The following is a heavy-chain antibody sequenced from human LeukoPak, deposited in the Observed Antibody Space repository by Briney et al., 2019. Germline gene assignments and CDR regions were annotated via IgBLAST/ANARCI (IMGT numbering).Heavy chain of an antibody. J-gene: IGHJ3*02. CDR3: ARIGEVGYYDSSGRGDAFDI. Sequence: GASVKVSCKASGYTFTGYYMHWVRQAPGQGLEWMGRINPNSGGTNYAQKFQGRVTMTRDTSISTAYMELSRLRSDDTVVYYCARIGEVGYYDSSGRGDAFDIWGQGTMVTVSS. V-gene: IGHV1-2*05. CDR2: INPNSGGT. D-gene: IGHD3-22*01. CDR1: GYTFTGYY.